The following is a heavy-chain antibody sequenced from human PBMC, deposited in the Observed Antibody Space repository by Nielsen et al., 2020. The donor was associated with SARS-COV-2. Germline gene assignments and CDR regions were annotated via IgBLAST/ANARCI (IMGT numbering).Heavy chain of an antibody. CDR2: IYYSGST. J-gene: IGHJ3*02. CDR3: ARDPRGYSYGSTDAFDI. Sequence: GSLRLSCTVSGGSISSYYWSWIRQPPGKGLEWIGYIYYSGSTNYNPSLKSRVTISVDTSKNQFSLKLSSVTAADTAVYYCARDPRGYSYGSTDAFDIWGQGTMVTVSS. CDR1: GGSISSYY. D-gene: IGHD5-18*01. V-gene: IGHV4-59*13.